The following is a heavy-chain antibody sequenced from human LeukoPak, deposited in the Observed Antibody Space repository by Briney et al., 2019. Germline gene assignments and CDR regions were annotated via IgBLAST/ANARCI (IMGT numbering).Heavy chain of an antibody. D-gene: IGHD6-19*01. J-gene: IGHJ3*02. CDR3: ARGHLANGWFKYDAFNI. V-gene: IGHV1-46*01. CDR1: GYTFTSYY. Sequence: ASVKVSCKASGYTFTSYYMHWVRQAPGQGLEWMGIINPSGGSTSYAQKFQGRVTMTRDMSTSTVYMELSSLRSEDTAVYYCARGHLANGWFKYDAFNIWGQGTMVTVSS. CDR2: INPSGGST.